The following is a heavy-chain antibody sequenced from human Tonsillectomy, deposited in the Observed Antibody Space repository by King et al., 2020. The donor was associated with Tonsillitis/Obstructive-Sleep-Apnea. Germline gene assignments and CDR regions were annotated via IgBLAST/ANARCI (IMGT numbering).Heavy chain of an antibody. Sequence: QLVQSGSEVKKPGASVKVSCKASGYTFTSYGISWVRQAPGQGLECMGWISAYNYNPNYAQKLQGRVTMTTDTSTSTAYMELRSLRSDDTAVYYCARDAPDDSSGDLSDYWGQGTLVTVSS. V-gene: IGHV1-18*01. CDR2: ISAYNYNP. J-gene: IGHJ4*02. CDR1: GYTFTSYG. D-gene: IGHD3-22*01. CDR3: ARDAPDDSSGDLSDY.